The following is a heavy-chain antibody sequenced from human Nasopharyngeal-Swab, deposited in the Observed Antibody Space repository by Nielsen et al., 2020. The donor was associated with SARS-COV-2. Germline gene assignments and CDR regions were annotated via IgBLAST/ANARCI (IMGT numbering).Heavy chain of an antibody. CDR2: INTNTGNP. V-gene: IGHV7-4-1*02. CDR3: ARDDSITIFGVVIEFSGMDV. Sequence: ASVEGSCKASGLTFTSFAFDWGRQAPGQGVWWVGWINTNTGNPTYAQGFTGRFVFSLDTSVSTAYLQISSLKAEDTAVYYCARDDSITIFGVVIEFSGMDVWGQGTTVTVSS. J-gene: IGHJ6*02. CDR1: GLTFTSFA. D-gene: IGHD3-3*01.